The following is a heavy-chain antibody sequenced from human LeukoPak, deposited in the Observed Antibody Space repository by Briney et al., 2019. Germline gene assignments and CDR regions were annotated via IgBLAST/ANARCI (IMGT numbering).Heavy chain of an antibody. Sequence: GGSLRLSCAASGFTFDDYGMSWVRQAPGKGLEWVSGINWNGGSTGYADSVKGRFTISRDNAKNFLYLQMNSLRAEDTALYYCARDLYSRSWYFVSPGGYWGQGTLVTVSS. D-gene: IGHD6-13*01. CDR3: ARDLYSRSWYFVSPGGY. CDR1: GFTFDDYG. V-gene: IGHV3-20*04. CDR2: INWNGGST. J-gene: IGHJ4*02.